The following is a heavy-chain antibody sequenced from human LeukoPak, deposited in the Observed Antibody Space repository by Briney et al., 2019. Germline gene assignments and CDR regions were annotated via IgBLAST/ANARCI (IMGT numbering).Heavy chain of an antibody. Sequence: GGSLRLSCAASRFTFSSYSMNWVRQAPGKGLEWVSYISSSSSTIYYADSVKDRFTISRDNAKNSLYLQMNSLRAEDTAVYYCARRPLSSGPYYFGMDVWGQGTTVTVSS. D-gene: IGHD6-19*01. CDR3: ARRPLSSGPYYFGMDV. V-gene: IGHV3-48*04. CDR1: RFTFSSYS. J-gene: IGHJ6*02. CDR2: ISSSSSTI.